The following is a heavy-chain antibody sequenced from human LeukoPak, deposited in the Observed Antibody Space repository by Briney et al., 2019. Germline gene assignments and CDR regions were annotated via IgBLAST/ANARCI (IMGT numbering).Heavy chain of an antibody. CDR3: AKDTGFDILTGYYGY. Sequence: GRSLRLSCAASGFTFDDYAMHWVRQAPGKGLEWVSGISWNSGSIGYADSVKGRFTISRDNAKNSLYLQMNSLRAEDTALYYCAKDTGFDILTGYYGYWGQGTLVTVSS. CDR2: ISWNSGSI. V-gene: IGHV3-9*01. D-gene: IGHD3-9*01. J-gene: IGHJ4*02. CDR1: GFTFDDYA.